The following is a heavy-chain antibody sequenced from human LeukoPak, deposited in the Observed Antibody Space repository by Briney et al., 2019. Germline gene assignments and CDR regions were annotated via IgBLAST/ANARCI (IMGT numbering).Heavy chain of an antibody. V-gene: IGHV4-59*12. CDR2: IYYSGST. J-gene: IGHJ5*02. Sequence: PSETLSLTCTVSGDSISNYYWSWIRQPPGKGLEWIGSIYYSGSTYYNPSLKSRVTISVDTSKNQFSLKLSSVTAADTAVYYCARDRVRPIAARGRGLLDWFDPWGQGTLVTVSS. CDR1: GDSISNYY. D-gene: IGHD6-6*01. CDR3: ARDRVRPIAARGRGLLDWFDP.